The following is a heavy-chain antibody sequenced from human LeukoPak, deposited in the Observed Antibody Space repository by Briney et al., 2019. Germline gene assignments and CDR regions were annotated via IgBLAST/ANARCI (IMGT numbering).Heavy chain of an antibody. V-gene: IGHV1-18*01. CDR2: ISAYNGNT. Sequence: ASVKVSCKASGYTFTSYGISWVRQAPGQGLEWMGWISAYNGNTNYAQKLQGRVTMTTDTSTSTAYMELRSLRPDDTAVYYCARAQGIVVVPAAMRWFDPWGQGTLVTVSS. CDR3: ARAQGIVVVPAAMRWFDP. CDR1: GYTFTSYG. J-gene: IGHJ5*02. D-gene: IGHD2-2*01.